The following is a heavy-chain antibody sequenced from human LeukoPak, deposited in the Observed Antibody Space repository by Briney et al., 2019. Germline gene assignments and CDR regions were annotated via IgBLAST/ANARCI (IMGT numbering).Heavy chain of an antibody. CDR1: GFTFSSYW. CDR2: INSDGRRI. Sequence: PGGSLRLSCTASGFTFSSYWMHSVRQAPGKGLVWLSRINSDGRRISYADSVRGRFTISRDNSKNTLYLQMNSLRAEDTAVYYCAKEDSSGYFDLWGRGTLVTVSS. CDR3: AKEDSSGYFDL. V-gene: IGHV3-74*01. J-gene: IGHJ2*01. D-gene: IGHD6-19*01.